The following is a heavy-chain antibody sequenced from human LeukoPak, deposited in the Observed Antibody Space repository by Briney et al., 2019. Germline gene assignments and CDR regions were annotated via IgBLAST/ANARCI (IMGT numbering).Heavy chain of an antibody. CDR2: LSHYTGET. D-gene: IGHD3-22*01. Sequence: ASVKVSCKASGYTFTRYGISWVRQAPGQGRGWLGRLSHYTGETKYAQKLQGRVTLTTDTSTSTDYMELSSLRSEDTAVYYCASYPYYYDSSGYYCYWGQGTLVTVSS. V-gene: IGHV1-18*01. CDR3: ASYPYYYDSSGYYCY. CDR1: GYTFTRYG. J-gene: IGHJ4*02.